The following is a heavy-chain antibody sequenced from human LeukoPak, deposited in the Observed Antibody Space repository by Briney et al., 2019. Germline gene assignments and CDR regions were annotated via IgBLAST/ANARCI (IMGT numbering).Heavy chain of an antibody. J-gene: IGHJ4*02. V-gene: IGHV3-9*01. CDR3: AKDHYSNFAFDY. Sequence: GGSLRLSCAASGFTFEDYAMHWVRQAPGKGLEWVSGISWNSVSINYADSVEGRFTISRDNAKNSLYLQMNSLRAEDTALYYCAKDHYSNFAFDYWGQGTLVTVSS. CDR2: ISWNSVSI. CDR1: GFTFEDYA. D-gene: IGHD4-11*01.